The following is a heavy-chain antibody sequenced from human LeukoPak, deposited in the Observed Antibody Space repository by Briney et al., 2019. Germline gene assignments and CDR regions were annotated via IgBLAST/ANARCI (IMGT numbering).Heavy chain of an antibody. V-gene: IGHV4-59*01. J-gene: IGHJ4*02. D-gene: IGHD3-3*01. CDR3: ARAVRDDFWSGYLY. CDR2: IYYSGST. CDR1: GGSISSYY. Sequence: PSETLSLTCTVSGGSISSYYWSWIRQPPGKGLEWIGDIYYSGSTNYNPSLKSRVTISEDTSKTQFSLKLSSVTAADTAVYYCARAVRDDFWSGYLYWGQGTLVTVSS.